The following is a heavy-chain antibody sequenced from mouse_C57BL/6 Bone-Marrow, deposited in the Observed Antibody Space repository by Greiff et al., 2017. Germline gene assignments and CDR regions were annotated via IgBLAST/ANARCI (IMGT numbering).Heavy chain of an antibody. V-gene: IGHV1-55*01. J-gene: IGHJ1*03. CDR2: IYPGCGST. D-gene: IGHD2-5*01. Sequence: VQLHQPGAELVKPGASVKMSCKASGYTFTSYWLTWVKQRPGQGLEWIGDIYPGCGSTNYNEKFKSKATLTVDTSSSSAYMQLSSLSSEDSAVYYCTRPYYSNYWYFDVWGTGTTVTVSS. CDR3: TRPYYSNYWYFDV. CDR1: GYTFTSYW.